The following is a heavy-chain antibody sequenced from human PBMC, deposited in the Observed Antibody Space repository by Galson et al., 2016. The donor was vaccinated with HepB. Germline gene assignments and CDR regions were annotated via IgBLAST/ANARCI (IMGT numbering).Heavy chain of an antibody. V-gene: IGHV3-23*01. CDR1: GFIFSSYA. J-gene: IGHJ4*02. D-gene: IGHD5-12*01. Sequence: SLRLSCAASGFIFSSYAMSWVRQAPGKGLEWVSGLSGSDGSTYYADSVKGRFTTSRDNSKNTLYLQMNSLRAEDTAVYYCAKDWGVATTTHFDDWGQGILVIVSS. CDR3: AKDWGVATTTHFDD. CDR2: LSGSDGST.